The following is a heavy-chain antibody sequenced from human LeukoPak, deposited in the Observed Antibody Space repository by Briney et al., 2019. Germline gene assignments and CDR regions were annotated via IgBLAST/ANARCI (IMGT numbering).Heavy chain of an antibody. D-gene: IGHD3-22*01. CDR1: GGTFSSYA. CDR3: ARDGVRYYDSSGYLNWFDP. J-gene: IGHJ5*02. V-gene: IGHV1-69*05. CDR2: IIPIFGTA. Sequence: SVKVSCKASGGTFSSYAISWVRQAPGQGLEWMGRIIPIFGTANYSQKFQGRVTITTDESTSTAYMELSSLRSEDTAVYYCARDGVRYYDSSGYLNWFDPWGQGTLVTVSS.